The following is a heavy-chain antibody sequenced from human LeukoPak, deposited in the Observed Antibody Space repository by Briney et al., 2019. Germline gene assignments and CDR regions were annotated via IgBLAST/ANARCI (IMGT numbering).Heavy chain of an antibody. CDR3: ARRERYSSSWYFDC. Sequence: GESLKISCKGSGYSFTTYWIGWVRPMPGKGLEWMGIIYPSDSDTRYSPSFQGQVNISADKSISTSYRQWSSLKASDPAMYYCARRERYSSSWYFDCWGQGTLVTVSS. CDR1: GYSFTTYW. D-gene: IGHD6-13*01. CDR2: IYPSDSDT. J-gene: IGHJ4*02. V-gene: IGHV5-51*01.